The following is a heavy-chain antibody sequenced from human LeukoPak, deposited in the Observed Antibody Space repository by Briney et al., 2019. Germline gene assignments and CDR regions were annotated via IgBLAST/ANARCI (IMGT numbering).Heavy chain of an antibody. CDR3: ARRAGAYSHPYDY. D-gene: IGHD2-15*01. CDR1: GFSFSTYA. J-gene: IGHJ4*02. V-gene: IGHV3-23*01. CDR2: ISGSGGST. Sequence: GGSLRLSCAASGFSFSTYAMNWVRQAPGRGLEWVSAISGSGGSTYYADSVKGRFTISRDNSKNTLYLQMNSLRAEDTAVYYCARRAGAYSHPYDYWGQGTLVTVSS.